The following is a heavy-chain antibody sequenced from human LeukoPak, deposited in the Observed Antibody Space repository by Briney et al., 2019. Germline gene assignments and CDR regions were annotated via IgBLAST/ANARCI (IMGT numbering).Heavy chain of an antibody. CDR2: ISAYNGNT. D-gene: IGHD6-13*01. CDR1: GYTFTSYG. J-gene: IGHJ6*02. Sequence: ASVKVSCKASGYTFTSYGISWVRQAPGQGLEWMGWISAYNGNTNYAQKLQGRVTMTTDTSTSTAHMELRSLRSDDTAVYYCARDRRGIAAAGPYYYYGMDVWGQGTTVTVSS. CDR3: ARDRRGIAAAGPYYYYGMDV. V-gene: IGHV1-18*01.